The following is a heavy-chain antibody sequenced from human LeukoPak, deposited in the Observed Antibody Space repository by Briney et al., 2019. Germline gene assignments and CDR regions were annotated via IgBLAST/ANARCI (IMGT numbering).Heavy chain of an antibody. J-gene: IGHJ4*02. CDR2: IYPGDSDT. V-gene: IGHV5-51*01. CDR1: GYXFSSYW. CDR3: ARRRSSTLIDY. D-gene: IGHD3-10*01. Sequence: GESLKISCNGSGYXFSSYWISWVRLMPGKGLEWMGIIYPGDSDTTYSPSFQGQVTISADKSISTAYLQWSSLKASDTAMYFCARRRSSTLIDYWGQGTLVTVSS.